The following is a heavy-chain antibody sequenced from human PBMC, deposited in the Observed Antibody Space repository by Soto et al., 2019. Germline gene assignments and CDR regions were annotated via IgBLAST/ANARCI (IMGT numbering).Heavy chain of an antibody. Sequence: QVQLVESGGGVVQPGRSLRLSCAASGFTFSSYGMHWVRQAPGKGLEWVAVISYDGSNKYYADSVKGRFTISRDNSKNTLYLQTNTLRADDTAVYYCAKNQGMATNPGHVWGKGATVTVCS. V-gene: IGHV3-30*18. J-gene: IGHJ6*04. CDR1: GFTFSSYG. CDR2: ISYDGSNK. CDR3: AKNQGMATNPGHV.